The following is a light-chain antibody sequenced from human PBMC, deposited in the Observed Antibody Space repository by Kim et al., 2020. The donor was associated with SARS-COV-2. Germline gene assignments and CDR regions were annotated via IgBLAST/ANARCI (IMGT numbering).Light chain of an antibody. CDR2: EVT. Sequence: GQSFTIYCTGTSSDIGRYHLVSWYQHHPGKGPKLIIYEVTKRPSGVSDRFSGSKSGNTASLTISGLQADDEATYYCSSFANSNTLLFGAGTQLTVL. V-gene: IGLV2-23*02. J-gene: IGLJ2*01. CDR3: SSFANSNTLL. CDR1: SSDIGRYHL.